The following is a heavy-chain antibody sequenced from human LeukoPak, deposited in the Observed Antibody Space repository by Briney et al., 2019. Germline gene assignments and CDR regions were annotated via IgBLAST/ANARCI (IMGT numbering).Heavy chain of an antibody. CDR1: GGSISSSSYY. J-gene: IGHJ4*02. CDR2: IYYSGST. V-gene: IGHV4-39*01. Sequence: SETLSLTCTVSGGSISSSSYYWGWIRQPPGKGLEWIGSIYYSGSTYYNPSLKSRVTISVDTSKNQFPMKLSSVTAADTAVHYCARHWSGVFGESPCIDYWGQGTLVTVSS. CDR3: ARHWSGVFGESPCIDY. D-gene: IGHD2-8*01.